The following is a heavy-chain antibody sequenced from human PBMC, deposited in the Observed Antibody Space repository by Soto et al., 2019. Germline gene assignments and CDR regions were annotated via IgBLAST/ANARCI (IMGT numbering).Heavy chain of an antibody. J-gene: IGHJ4*02. Sequence: SGPTLVNPTQTLTLTCTFSGFSLSTSGMCVSRIRQPPGKALEWLARIDWDDDKYYSTSLKTRLTISKDTSKNQVVLTMTNMDPVDTATYYCARATYYYDSSGYAAYYFDYWGQGTLVTVSS. CDR3: ARATYYYDSSGYAAYYFDY. D-gene: IGHD3-22*01. CDR1: GFSLSTSGMC. CDR2: IDWDDDK. V-gene: IGHV2-70*11.